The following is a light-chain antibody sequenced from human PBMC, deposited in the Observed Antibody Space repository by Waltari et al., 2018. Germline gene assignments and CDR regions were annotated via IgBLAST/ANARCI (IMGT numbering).Light chain of an antibody. J-gene: IGKJ1*01. V-gene: IGKV1-39*01. CDR3: QQSYNAPRT. CDR2: AAS. CDR1: QSISTY. Sequence: DIQMTQSPSSLSASVGDRVTITCRASQSISTYLNWYQQKPGNAPNLMIYAASTLQSGVPSRFSGSGSETDFTLTISSLQPADFATYYCQQSYNAPRTFGQGTKVET.